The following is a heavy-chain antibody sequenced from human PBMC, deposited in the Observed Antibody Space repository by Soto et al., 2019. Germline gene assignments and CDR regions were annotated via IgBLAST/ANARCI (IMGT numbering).Heavy chain of an antibody. D-gene: IGHD2-2*01. CDR3: ATRDIVVVPAVHYYYYGMDV. CDR1: GFTFSSYA. V-gene: IGHV3-23*01. Sequence: GSLRLSCAASGFTFSSYAMSWVRQAPGKGLEWVSAISGSGGSTYYADSVKGRFTISRDNSKNTLYLQMNSLRAEDTAVYYCATRDIVVVPAVHYYYYGMDVWGQGTTVTVSS. J-gene: IGHJ6*02. CDR2: ISGSGGST.